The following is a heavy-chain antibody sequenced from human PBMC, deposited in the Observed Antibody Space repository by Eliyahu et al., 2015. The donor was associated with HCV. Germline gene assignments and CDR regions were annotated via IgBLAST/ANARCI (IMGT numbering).Heavy chain of an antibody. D-gene: IGHD4-23*01. J-gene: IGHJ2*01. CDR3: AKVPTTDYGGNLGEGYFDL. V-gene: IGHV3-23*01. Sequence: EVQLLESGGGLVQPGGSLRLSCAASGFTFSSXAMSWVRQAPGKGLEWVSAISGSGGSTYYADSVKGRFTISRDNSKNTLYLQMNSLRAEDTAVYYCAKVPTTDYGGNLGEGYFDLWGRGTLVTVSS. CDR2: ISGSGGST. CDR1: GFTFSSXA.